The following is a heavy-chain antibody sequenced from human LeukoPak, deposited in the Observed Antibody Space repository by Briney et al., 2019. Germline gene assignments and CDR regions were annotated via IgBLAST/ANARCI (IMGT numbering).Heavy chain of an antibody. V-gene: IGHV1-46*01. Sequence: ASVKVSCKASGYTFTSYYMHWVRQAPGQGLEWMGIINPSGGSTSYAQKFQGRVTMTRDTSTSTVYMELSSLRSEDTAVYYCAREGRNREWLDPWGQGTLVTASS. CDR2: INPSGGST. J-gene: IGHJ5*02. CDR3: AREGRNREWLDP. CDR1: GYTFTSYY.